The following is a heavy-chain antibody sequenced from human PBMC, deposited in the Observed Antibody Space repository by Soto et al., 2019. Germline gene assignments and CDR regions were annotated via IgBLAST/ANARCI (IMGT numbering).Heavy chain of an antibody. CDR3: ARDSNCSGGSCYSATAFDI. CDR2: IIPILGIA. CDR1: GYTFTSYG. V-gene: IGHV1-69*04. D-gene: IGHD2-15*01. Sequence: ASVKVSCKASGYTFTSYGISWVRLAPGQGLEWMGRIIPILGIANYAQKFQGRVTITADKSTSTAYMELSSLRSEDTAVYYCARDSNCSGGSCYSATAFDIWGQGTMVTVSS. J-gene: IGHJ3*02.